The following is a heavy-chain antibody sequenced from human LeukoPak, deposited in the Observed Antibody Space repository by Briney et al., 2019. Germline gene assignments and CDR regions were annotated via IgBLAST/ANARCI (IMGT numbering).Heavy chain of an antibody. J-gene: IGHJ4*02. CDR2: IYSDGST. V-gene: IGHV3-53*05. Sequence: GGSLRLSCAASGLTVRNNYMSWVRQSPGKGLEWVSVIYSDGSTYYEDSVKGRFTISRDTSKNTLYLQMNSLTVEDTAVYFCSKDFGPWGVGATPHYWGQGTLVTVSS. CDR1: GLTVRNNY. D-gene: IGHD1-26*01. CDR3: SKDFGPWGVGATPHY.